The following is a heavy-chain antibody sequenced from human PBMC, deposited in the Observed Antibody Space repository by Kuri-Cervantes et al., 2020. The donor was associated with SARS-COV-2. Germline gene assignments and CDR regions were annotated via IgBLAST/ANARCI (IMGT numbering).Heavy chain of an antibody. D-gene: IGHD4-11*01. CDR1: GFTFSGSA. V-gene: IGHV3-73*01. Sequence: ETLSLTCAASGFTFSGSAMHWVRQASGRGLEWVGRIRSKANSYATAYAASVKGRFTISRDDSKNTAYLQMNSLKTEDTAVYYCTSLSTVAPFDYWGQGTLVTVSS. CDR3: TSLSTVAPFDY. J-gene: IGHJ4*02. CDR2: IRSKANSYAT.